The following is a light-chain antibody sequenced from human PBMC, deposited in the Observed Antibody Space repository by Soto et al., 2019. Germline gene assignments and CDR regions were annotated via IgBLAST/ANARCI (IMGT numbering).Light chain of an antibody. J-gene: IGKJ5*01. CDR3: QQRANWPPIT. CDR1: QSISIY. V-gene: IGKV3-11*01. Sequence: VLTQSPATLSLSPGERATLSCRASQSISIYLAWFQQKPGQAPRLLIFDASNRATGIPARFSGSGSGTDFTLTISSLEPEDFAVYYCQQRANWPPITFGQGTRLEIK. CDR2: DAS.